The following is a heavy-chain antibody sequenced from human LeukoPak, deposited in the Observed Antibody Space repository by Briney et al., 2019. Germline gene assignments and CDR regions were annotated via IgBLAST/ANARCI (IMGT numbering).Heavy chain of an antibody. Sequence: GASVKVSCKASGYTFTSYDINWVRQATGQGLEWMGWMNPNSGNTGYAQKFQGRVTITRNTSISTAYMELSSLRSEDTAVYYCARVSRYSSGWYLLWDYYYYMDVWGKGTTVTVSS. V-gene: IGHV1-8*03. J-gene: IGHJ6*03. D-gene: IGHD6-19*01. CDR3: ARVSRYSSGWYLLWDYYYYMDV. CDR2: MNPNSGNT. CDR1: GYTFTSYD.